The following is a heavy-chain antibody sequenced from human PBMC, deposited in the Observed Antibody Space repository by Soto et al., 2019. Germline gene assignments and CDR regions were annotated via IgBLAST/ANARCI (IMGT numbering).Heavy chain of an antibody. CDR3: TRGPRASSGGTGGY. Sequence: EVQLVESGGGLVQPGGSLRLSCAASGFSFDSYWMHWVRQAPGQGPMWVARIDYDGTTTNYADSVKGRFTISRDNAKSTLYLQMNSLRPEETAVYYCTRGPRASSGGTGGYWCKCTLVTVSS. D-gene: IGHD2-2*01. CDR2: IDYDGTTT. V-gene: IGHV3-74*01. J-gene: IGHJ1*01. CDR1: GFSFDSYW.